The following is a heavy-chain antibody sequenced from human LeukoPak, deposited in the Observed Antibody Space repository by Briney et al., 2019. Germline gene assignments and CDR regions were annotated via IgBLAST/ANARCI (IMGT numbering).Heavy chain of an antibody. CDR1: GGTFSSYT. Sequence: ASVKVSCKASGGTFSSYTISWVRQAPGQGLEWMGRINPILGIANYAQKFQGRVTITADKSTSTAYMELSSLRSEDTAVYYCARASRGDYGDYWGQGTLVTVSS. V-gene: IGHV1-69*02. CDR2: INPILGIA. CDR3: ARASRGDYGDY. J-gene: IGHJ4*02. D-gene: IGHD4-17*01.